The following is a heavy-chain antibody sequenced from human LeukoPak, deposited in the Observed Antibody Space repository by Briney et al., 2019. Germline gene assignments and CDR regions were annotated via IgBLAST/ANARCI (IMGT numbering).Heavy chain of an antibody. CDR2: IYYSGST. D-gene: IGHD1-26*01. Sequence: SETLSLTCTVSGGSISSNTYYWGWIRQPPWKGLEWIGSIYYSGSTYYDPSLKSRVAISVDTSKNQFSLKLNSVTAADTAVYYCARDWVGSYGSRQFDYWGQGALVTVSS. CDR3: ARDWVGSYGSRQFDY. J-gene: IGHJ4*02. V-gene: IGHV4-39*07. CDR1: GGSISSNTYY.